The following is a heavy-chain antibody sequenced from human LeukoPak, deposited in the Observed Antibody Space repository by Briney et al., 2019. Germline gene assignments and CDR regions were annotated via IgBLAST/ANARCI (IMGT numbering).Heavy chain of an antibody. CDR1: GFTFSSYG. Sequence: GRSLRLSCAASGFTFSSYGMHWVRQAPGKGLEWVAVISYDGSNKYYADSVKGRFTISRDNSKNTLYLQMNSLRAEDTAVYYCARELPIAAANDYWGQGTLVTVSS. J-gene: IGHJ4*02. D-gene: IGHD6-13*01. CDR2: ISYDGSNK. V-gene: IGHV3-30*03. CDR3: ARELPIAAANDY.